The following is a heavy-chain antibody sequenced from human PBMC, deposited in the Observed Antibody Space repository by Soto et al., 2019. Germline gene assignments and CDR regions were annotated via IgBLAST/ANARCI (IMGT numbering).Heavy chain of an antibody. CDR1: GYTFTSYG. J-gene: IGHJ4*02. Sequence: GASVKVSCKASGYTFTSYGISWVRQAPGQGLEWMGWISAYNGNTNYAQKLQGRVTMTTDTSTSTAYMELRSLRSDDTAVYYCARAPYCSSTSCMGYYFDYWGQGTLVTV. CDR2: ISAYNGNT. V-gene: IGHV1-18*01. D-gene: IGHD2-2*01. CDR3: ARAPYCSSTSCMGYYFDY.